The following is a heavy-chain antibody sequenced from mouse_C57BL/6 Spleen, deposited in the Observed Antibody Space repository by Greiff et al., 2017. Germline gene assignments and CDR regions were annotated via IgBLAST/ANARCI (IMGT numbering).Heavy chain of an antibody. Sequence: VKLQESGPELVKPGASVKISCKASGYAFSSSWMNWVKQRPGKGLEWIGRIYPGDGDTNYNGKFKGKATLTADKSSSTAYMQLSSLTSEDSAVYFCARIYYGNYVAMDYWGQGTSVTVSS. J-gene: IGHJ4*01. D-gene: IGHD2-1*01. CDR1: GYAFSSSW. CDR3: ARIYYGNYVAMDY. CDR2: IYPGDGDT. V-gene: IGHV1-82*01.